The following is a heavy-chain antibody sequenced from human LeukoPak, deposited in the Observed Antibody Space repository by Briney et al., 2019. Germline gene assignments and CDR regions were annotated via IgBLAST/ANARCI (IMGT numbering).Heavy chain of an antibody. CDR1: RGSFSGYY. V-gene: IGHV4-34*01. D-gene: IGHD1-26*01. CDR2: INHSGST. Sequence: PSETLSLTCAVYRGSFSGYYWGWIRQPPGKGLEWIGEINHSGSTNYNPSLKSRVTISVDTSKNQFSLKLSSVTAADTAVYYCARGIGWELKPFDYWGLGTLVTVSS. J-gene: IGHJ4*02. CDR3: ARGIGWELKPFDY.